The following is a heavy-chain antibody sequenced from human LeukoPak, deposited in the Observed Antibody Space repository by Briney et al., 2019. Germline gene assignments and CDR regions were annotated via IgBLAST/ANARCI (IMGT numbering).Heavy chain of an antibody. CDR1: GGTFSSYA. CDR3: ARASCGGDCYSRWHYFDY. CDR2: IIPIFGTA. V-gene: IGHV1-69*01. J-gene: IGHJ4*02. Sequence: SVKVSCKASGGTFSSYAISWVRQAPGQGLEWMGGIIPIFGTANYAQKFQGRVTITADESTSTAYMELSSLRSEDTAVYYCARASCGGDCYSRWHYFDYWGQGTLVTVSS. D-gene: IGHD2-21*01.